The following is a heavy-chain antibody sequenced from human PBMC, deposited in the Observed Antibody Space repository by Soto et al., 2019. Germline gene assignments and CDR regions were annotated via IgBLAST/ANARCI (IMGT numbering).Heavy chain of an antibody. J-gene: IGHJ4*02. CDR3: AKDRVGRSGWYYFDY. CDR2: ISGSGGRA. V-gene: IGHV3-23*01. D-gene: IGHD6-19*01. CDR1: GFSFITYA. Sequence: GGSLRLSCAASGFSFITYAMTWVLQAPWKGLEWVSAISGSGGRAYNADPVKGRFTISRDNSKNTLYLQMTSLRAEDTAVYYCAKDRVGRSGWYYFDYWGQGTLVTVSS.